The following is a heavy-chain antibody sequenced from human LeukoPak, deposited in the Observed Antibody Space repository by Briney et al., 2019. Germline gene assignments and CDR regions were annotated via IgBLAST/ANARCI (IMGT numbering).Heavy chain of an antibody. J-gene: IGHJ4*02. D-gene: IGHD2-15*01. Sequence: PGRSLGLSCAASGFTFSSYGMHWVRQAPGKGLEWVAVIWYDGSNKYYADSVKGRFTISRDNSKNTLYLQMNSLRAEDTAVYYCARDGSGGSFDYWGQGTLVTVSS. CDR1: GFTFSSYG. CDR2: IWYDGSNK. V-gene: IGHV3-33*01. CDR3: ARDGSGGSFDY.